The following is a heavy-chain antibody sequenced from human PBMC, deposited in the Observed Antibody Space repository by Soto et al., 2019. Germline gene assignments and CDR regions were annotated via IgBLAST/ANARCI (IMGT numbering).Heavy chain of an antibody. Sequence: QVQLVQSGAEVKKPGSSVKVSCKASGGTISNFLISWVRQAPGQGLEWMGGIIPLFGTANYAQKFQGRVTITADESTSTAYMELSNLRSEDTAVYYCAKGGTPNCLSTRCYPLDYYYGMDVWGQGTTVTVSS. J-gene: IGHJ6*02. CDR3: AKGGTPNCLSTRCYPLDYYYGMDV. CDR1: GGTISNFL. V-gene: IGHV1-69*12. D-gene: IGHD2-2*01. CDR2: IIPLFGTA.